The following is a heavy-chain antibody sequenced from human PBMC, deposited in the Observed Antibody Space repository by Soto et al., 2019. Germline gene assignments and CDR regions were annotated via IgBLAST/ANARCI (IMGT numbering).Heavy chain of an antibody. Sequence: ETLSLTCTVSGASIGSYYWSWIRQPPGKGLEWIGCIYHSGNTYYNPSLKSRVTISVDTSKNQFSLKLRSVTAADTAVYYCARIGRDYYGMDVWGQGTTVTVSS. V-gene: IGHV4-4*08. D-gene: IGHD3-3*01. CDR1: GASIGSYY. CDR3: ARIGRDYYGMDV. CDR2: IYHSGNT. J-gene: IGHJ6*02.